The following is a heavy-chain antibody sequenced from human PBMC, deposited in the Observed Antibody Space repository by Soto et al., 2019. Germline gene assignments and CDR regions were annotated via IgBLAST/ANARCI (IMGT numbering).Heavy chain of an antibody. D-gene: IGHD3-10*01. CDR2: INHSGST. CDR3: AAPFTGFGEFYGMDV. V-gene: IGHV4-34*01. CDR1: GGSFSGYY. J-gene: IGHJ6*02. Sequence: PSETLSLTCAVYGGSFSGYYWSWIRQPPGKGLEWIGEINHSGSTNYNPSLKSRVTISVDTSKNQFSLKLSSVTAADTAVYYCAAPFTGFGEFYGMDVWGQGTTVTVSS.